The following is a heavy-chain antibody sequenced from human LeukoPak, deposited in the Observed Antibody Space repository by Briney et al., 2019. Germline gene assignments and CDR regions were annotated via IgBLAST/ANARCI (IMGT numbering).Heavy chain of an antibody. V-gene: IGHV4-59*08. CDR1: GGXISNYY. D-gene: IGHD6-19*01. CDR3: ARHVTGTGNYRGGFDY. J-gene: IGHJ4*02. CDR2: IHYSGST. Sequence: SETLSLTCTVSGGXISNYYCSWIRQPPGKGLEWIGYIHYSGSTNYNPSLKSRVTIPVDTSKNQFSLNWSSVTAADTAVYYCARHVTGTGNYRGGFDYWGQGTLVTVSS.